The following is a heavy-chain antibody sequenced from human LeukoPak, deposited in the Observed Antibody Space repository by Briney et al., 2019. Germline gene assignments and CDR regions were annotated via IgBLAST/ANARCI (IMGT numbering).Heavy chain of an antibody. V-gene: IGHV3-53*01. Sequence: GGSLRLSCAASGFTVSSNYMSWVRQAPGKGLEWVSVIYSGGSTYYADSVKGRFTISRDNSKNTLYLQMNSLRAEDTALYYCAKAGDHSYFDYWGQGTLVTVSS. CDR1: GFTVSSNY. CDR2: IYSGGST. CDR3: AKAGDHSYFDY. D-gene: IGHD4-11*01. J-gene: IGHJ4*02.